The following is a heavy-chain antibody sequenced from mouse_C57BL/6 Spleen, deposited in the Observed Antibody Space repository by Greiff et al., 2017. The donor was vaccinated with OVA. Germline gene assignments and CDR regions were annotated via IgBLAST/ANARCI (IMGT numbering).Heavy chain of an antibody. J-gene: IGHJ4*01. CDR1: GFSLTSYG. V-gene: IGHV2-6-1*01. CDR3: ARHRREITTVVAEDYYAMDY. D-gene: IGHD1-1*01. CDR2: IWSDGST. Sequence: QVQLKESGPGLVAPSQSLSITCTVSGFSLTSYGVHWVRQPPGKGLEWLVVIWSDGSTTYNSALKSRLSISKDNSKSQVFLKMNSLQTDDTAMYYCARHRREITTVVAEDYYAMDYWGQGTSVTVSS.